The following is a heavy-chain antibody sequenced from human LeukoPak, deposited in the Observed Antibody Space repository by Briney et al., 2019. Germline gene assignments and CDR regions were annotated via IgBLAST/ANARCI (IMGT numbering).Heavy chain of an antibody. CDR2: MWYDGSNK. J-gene: IGHJ5*02. CDR1: GVTFSSYG. V-gene: IGHV3-33*01. CDR3: ARGAWFDP. Sequence: GGSLRLSCAVSGVTFSSYGMHWVRQAPGKGLEGVAVMWYDGSNKYYADAVNGRLTISRDNSKSTLYRHMNRLRAEDTAVYYCARGAWFDPWGQGTLVTVSS.